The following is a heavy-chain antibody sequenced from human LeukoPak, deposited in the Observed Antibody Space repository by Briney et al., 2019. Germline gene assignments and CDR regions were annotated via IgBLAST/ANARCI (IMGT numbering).Heavy chain of an antibody. Sequence: SETLSLTCTVSGGSISSYYWSWIRQPAGKGLEWIGRIYTSRSTNYNPSLKSRVTMSVDTSKNQFSLKLSSVTAADTAVYYCARDRQSGSYPLYWYFDLWGRGTLVTVSS. CDR2: IYTSRST. CDR3: ARDRQSGSYPLYWYFDL. J-gene: IGHJ2*01. V-gene: IGHV4-4*07. D-gene: IGHD1-26*01. CDR1: GGSISSYY.